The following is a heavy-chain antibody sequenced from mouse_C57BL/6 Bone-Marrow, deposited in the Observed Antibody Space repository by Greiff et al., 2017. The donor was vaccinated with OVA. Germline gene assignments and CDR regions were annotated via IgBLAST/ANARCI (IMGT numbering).Heavy chain of an antibody. Sequence: VQLKESGPELVKPGASVKISCKASGYTFTDYYINWVKQRPGQGLEWIGWLFPGSGSTYYNEKFKGKATLTVDKSSSTAYMLLSSLTSEDSAVYFGAREGLYYGYPDYWGQGTTLTVSA. D-gene: IGHD2-2*01. V-gene: IGHV1-75*01. CDR2: LFPGSGST. CDR1: GYTFTDYY. CDR3: AREGLYYGYPDY. J-gene: IGHJ2*01.